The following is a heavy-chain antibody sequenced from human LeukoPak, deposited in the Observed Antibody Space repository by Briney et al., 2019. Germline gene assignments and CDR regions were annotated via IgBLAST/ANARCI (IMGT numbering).Heavy chain of an antibody. CDR1: GGSISSGGYY. CDR2: IYYSGST. Sequence: SQTLSLTCTVSGGSISSGGYYWSWIRQPPGKGLEWIGYIYYSGSTNYNPSLKSRVTISVDTSKNQFSLKLSSVTAADTAVYYCARTTTEGGVDYWGQGTLVTVSS. V-gene: IGHV4-61*08. J-gene: IGHJ4*02. D-gene: IGHD4-11*01. CDR3: ARTTTEGGVDY.